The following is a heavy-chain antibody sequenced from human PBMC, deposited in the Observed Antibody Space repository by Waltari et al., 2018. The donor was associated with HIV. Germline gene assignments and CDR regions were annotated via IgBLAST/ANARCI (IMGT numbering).Heavy chain of an antibody. CDR2: INSDGSIT. Sequence: EVQLVESGGGLVQPGGSLRLSCAASGFTFSSYWMHWVRQAPGKGLVWVSVINSDGSITSHADSVKGRFTISRDNARNTLYLQMNSLGAEDTAMYYCAKGGTSGYTFGFGRWGQGTLVTVSS. V-gene: IGHV3-74*01. CDR1: GFTFSSYW. CDR3: AKGGTSGYTFGFGR. D-gene: IGHD5-18*01. J-gene: IGHJ1*01.